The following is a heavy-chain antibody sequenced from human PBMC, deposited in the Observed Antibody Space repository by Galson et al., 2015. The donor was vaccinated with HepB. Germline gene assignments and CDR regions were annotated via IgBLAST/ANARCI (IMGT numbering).Heavy chain of an antibody. J-gene: IGHJ4*02. Sequence: SVKVSCKASGYTFTSYGISWVRQAPGQGLEWMGWISAYNGNTNYAQKLQGRVTMTTDTSTSTASKERRSLRSDDTAVYYWAGGKASGSYIFDYWGQGTLVTVSS. V-gene: IGHV1-18*01. CDR2: ISAYNGNT. D-gene: IGHD1-26*01. CDR1: GYTFTSYG. CDR3: AGGKASGSYIFDY.